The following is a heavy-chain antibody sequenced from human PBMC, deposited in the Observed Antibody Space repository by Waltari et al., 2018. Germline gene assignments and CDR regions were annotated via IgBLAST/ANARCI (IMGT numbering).Heavy chain of an antibody. D-gene: IGHD3-3*01. V-gene: IGHV4-34*01. CDR3: ARAATYYDFWSGRVDPYYFDY. Sequence: QVQLQQWGAGLLKPSETLSLTCAVYGGSFSGYYWSWIRQPPGKGLEWIGEIKESGSNNSNPHLKSRVTISVDTSNNQFSLKLSSVTAADTAVYYCARAATYYDFWSGRVDPYYFDYGGQGTLVTVSS. CDR1: GGSFSGYY. CDR2: IKESGSN. J-gene: IGHJ4*02.